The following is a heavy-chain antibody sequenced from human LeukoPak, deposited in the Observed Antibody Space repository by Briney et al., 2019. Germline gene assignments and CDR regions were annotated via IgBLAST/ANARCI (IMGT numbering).Heavy chain of an antibody. J-gene: IGHJ4*02. D-gene: IGHD4-17*01. Sequence: PGGSLRLSCAASGFIFSKAWMSWVRQAPGKGREWVGRIKSDGGATDYAAPVQGRFTISRDDSKNTFFLQTNSLKAEDTAVYYCTTDLGDYGDYVRCWGQGTLVTVSS. CDR1: GFIFSKAW. V-gene: IGHV3-15*01. CDR2: IKSDGGAT. CDR3: TTDLGDYGDYVRC.